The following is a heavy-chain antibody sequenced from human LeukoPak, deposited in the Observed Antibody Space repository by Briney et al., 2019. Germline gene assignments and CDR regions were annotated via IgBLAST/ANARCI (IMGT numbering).Heavy chain of an antibody. J-gene: IGHJ4*02. CDR3: ARDTDLRYYFDY. CDR2: ISSSSSYI. D-gene: IGHD2-8*02. Sequence: GGSLRLSCAASGFTFSSYSMNWVRQAPGKGLEWVSSISSSSSYIYYADSVKGRFTISRDNAKNSLYLQMNSLRAEDTAVYYCARDTDLRYYFDYWGQGTLVTVSS. CDR1: GFTFSSYS. V-gene: IGHV3-21*01.